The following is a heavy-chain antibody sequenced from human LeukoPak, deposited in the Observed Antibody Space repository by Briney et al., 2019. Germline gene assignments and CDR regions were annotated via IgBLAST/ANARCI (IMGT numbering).Heavy chain of an antibody. Sequence: GGSLRLSCAASGFTFSSYGMQWVRQAPGKGLDWVAGIWYDGSNKNYADSVKDRFTISRDNSKNTLYLQMTSLRVDDTAMYYCTRDPTRACGYEGCYSGWFDPWGQGTLVIVSS. V-gene: IGHV3-33*01. CDR1: GFTFSSYG. CDR2: IWYDGSNK. J-gene: IGHJ5*02. CDR3: TRDPTRACGYEGCYSGWFDP. D-gene: IGHD2-21*02.